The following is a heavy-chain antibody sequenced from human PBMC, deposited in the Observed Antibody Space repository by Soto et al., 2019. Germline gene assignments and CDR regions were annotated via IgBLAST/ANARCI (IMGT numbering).Heavy chain of an antibody. CDR3: ARGRGAARLWGYYYYMDV. J-gene: IGHJ6*03. D-gene: IGHD6-6*01. CDR1: GGSFSGYY. CDR2: INHSGST. V-gene: IGHV4-34*01. Sequence: SQTLSLTCAVYGGSFSGYYWSWIRQPPGKGLEWIGEINHSGSTNYNPSLKSRVTISVDTSKNQFSLKLSSVTAADTAVYYCARGRGAARLWGYYYYMDVWGKGTTVTVSS.